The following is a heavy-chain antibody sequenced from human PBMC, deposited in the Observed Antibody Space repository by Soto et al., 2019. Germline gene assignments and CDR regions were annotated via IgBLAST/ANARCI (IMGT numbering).Heavy chain of an antibody. Sequence: TLSLTCTVSGGSISSGDYYWSWIRQPPGKGLEWIGYIYYSGSTYYNPSLKSRVTISVDTSKNQFSLKLSSVTAADTAVYYCARGENGYQIGYWGQGTLVTVAS. CDR2: IYYSGST. V-gene: IGHV4-30-4*01. D-gene: IGHD5-12*01. CDR1: GGSISSGDYY. J-gene: IGHJ4*02. CDR3: ARGENGYQIGY.